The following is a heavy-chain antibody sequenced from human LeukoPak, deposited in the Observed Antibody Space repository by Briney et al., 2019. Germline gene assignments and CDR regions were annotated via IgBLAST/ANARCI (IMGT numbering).Heavy chain of an antibody. D-gene: IGHD2-21*01. Sequence: GGSLRLSCAASGFTVSSNYMTWVRQAPGKGLEWVSAISGSGGSSYYADSVKGRFTISRDNSKNTLYLQMNSLRAEDTAVYYCAKDLGYCGGDCYTGLDYWGQGTLVTVSS. V-gene: IGHV3-23*01. CDR2: ISGSGGSS. CDR1: GFTVSSNY. CDR3: AKDLGYCGGDCYTGLDY. J-gene: IGHJ4*02.